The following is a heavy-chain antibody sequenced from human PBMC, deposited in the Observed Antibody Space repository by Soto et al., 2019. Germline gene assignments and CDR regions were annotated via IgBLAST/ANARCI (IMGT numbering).Heavy chain of an antibody. D-gene: IGHD3-22*01. CDR2: ISYDGSNK. CDR3: ARDRVESGYPEYFQH. Sequence: GGSLRLSCAASGFXFSSYGMHWVRQAPGKGLEWVAVISYDGSNKYYADSVKGRFSISRDNSKNTLYLQMNSLRAEDTAVYYCARDRVESGYPEYFQHWGQGTLVTVPQ. V-gene: IGHV3-30*03. CDR1: GFXFSSYG. J-gene: IGHJ1*01.